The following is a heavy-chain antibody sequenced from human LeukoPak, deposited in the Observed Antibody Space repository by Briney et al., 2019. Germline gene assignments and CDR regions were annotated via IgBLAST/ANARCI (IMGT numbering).Heavy chain of an antibody. CDR1: GYSFTSYW. Sequence: GESLKISCKGSGYSFTSYWIGWVRQMPGKGLEWMGIIYPCVSDTRYSPSFQGQVTISVDKSISTAYLQWSSLKASDTAMYYCARQGVYSSGWYPFDYWGQGTLVTVSS. V-gene: IGHV5-51*01. D-gene: IGHD6-19*01. J-gene: IGHJ4*02. CDR2: IYPCVSDT. CDR3: ARQGVYSSGWYPFDY.